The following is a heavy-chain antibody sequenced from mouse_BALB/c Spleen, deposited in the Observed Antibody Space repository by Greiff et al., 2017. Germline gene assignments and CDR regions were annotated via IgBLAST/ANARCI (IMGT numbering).Heavy chain of an antibody. J-gene: IGHJ4*01. V-gene: IGHV1-76*01. D-gene: IGHD2-10*02. CDR2: IYPGTGST. Sequence: QVHLKQSGAELVRPGASVKLSCKTSGYTFTSYWIHWVKQRPGQGLEWIARIYPGTGSTYYNEKFKGKATLTADKSSSTAYMQLSSLTSEDSAVYFCARMEYGNCVGGYYYAMDYWGQGTSVTVSS. CDR3: ARMEYGNCVGGYYYAMDY. CDR1: GYTFTSYW.